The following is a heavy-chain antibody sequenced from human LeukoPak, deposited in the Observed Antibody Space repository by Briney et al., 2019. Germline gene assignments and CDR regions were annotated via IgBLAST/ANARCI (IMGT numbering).Heavy chain of an antibody. D-gene: IGHD3-10*01. V-gene: IGHV4-59*01. CDR2: IYYGGGT. CDR1: GGSISGYY. CDR3: ARVPSSFGSSTWYFDL. J-gene: IGHJ2*01. Sequence: SETLSLTCTVSGGSISGYYWSWIRQPPGKGLXXXXCIYYGGGTNXXXXLXXXXTISVDTKNQFXLKLSSVTAADTAVYYCARVPSSFGSSTWYFDLWGRGTLVTVSS.